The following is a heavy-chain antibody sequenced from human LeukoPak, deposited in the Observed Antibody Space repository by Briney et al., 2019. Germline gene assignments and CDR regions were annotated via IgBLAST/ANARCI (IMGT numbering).Heavy chain of an antibody. CDR2: LSGSGGGT. V-gene: IGHV3-23*01. CDR3: AKALSTVTTDYFDY. J-gene: IGHJ4*02. D-gene: IGHD4-17*01. CDR1: GFTFNNYA. Sequence: GGSLSLSCAVSGFTFNNYAMSWVRQAPGKGLEWVSVLSGSGGGTYYADSVQGRFTISRDNSKNTLYLQMNSLRAEDTAVYYCAKALSTVTTDYFDYWGQGTLVTVSS.